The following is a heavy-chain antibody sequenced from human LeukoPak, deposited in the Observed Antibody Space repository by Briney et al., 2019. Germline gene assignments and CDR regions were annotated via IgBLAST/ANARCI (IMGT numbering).Heavy chain of an antibody. J-gene: IGHJ6*02. V-gene: IGHV4-39*01. CDR2: IYYSGST. CDR1: GFTFSSYE. CDR3: ARQPGV. Sequence: GSLRLSCAASGFTFSSYEMNWVRQPPGKGLEWIGSIYYSGSTYYNPSLKSRVTISVDTSKNQFSLKLSSVTAADTAVYYCARQPGVWGQGTTVTVSS.